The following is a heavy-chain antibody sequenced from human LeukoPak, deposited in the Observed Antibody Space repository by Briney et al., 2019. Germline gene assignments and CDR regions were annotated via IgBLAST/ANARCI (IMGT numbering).Heavy chain of an antibody. CDR3: ARSGKGARKDGSFDY. D-gene: IGHD4/OR15-4a*01. CDR1: GGTFTSYA. V-gene: IGHV1-69*06. CDR2: IIPIFGTA. J-gene: IGHJ4*02. Sequence: VSSVTVSCKASGGTFTSYAISWVRQAPGQGLEWMGGIIPIFGTANYAQKFQGRVTITADKSTSTAYMELSSLRSEDTAVYYCARSGKGARKDGSFDYWGQGTLVTVSS.